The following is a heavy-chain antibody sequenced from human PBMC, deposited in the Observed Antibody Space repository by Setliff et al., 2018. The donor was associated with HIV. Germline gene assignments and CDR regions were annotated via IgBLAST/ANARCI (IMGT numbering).Heavy chain of an antibody. J-gene: IGHJ6*02. CDR1: GGSFSDYH. D-gene: IGHD6-13*01. CDR2: VSDSGTT. CDR3: ARAKLGWRPYAMDV. Sequence: SETLSLTCGVSGGSFSDYHWTWIRQSPGKGLEWIGEVSDSGTTNYNPSLKSRVTISADTSKIQFSLNLNSVTAADTAVYYCARAKLGWRPYAMDVWGQGTAVTVSS. V-gene: IGHV4-34*01.